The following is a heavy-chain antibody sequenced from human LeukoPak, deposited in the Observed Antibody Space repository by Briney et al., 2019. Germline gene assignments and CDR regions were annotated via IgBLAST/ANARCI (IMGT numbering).Heavy chain of an antibody. V-gene: IGHV3-53*01. D-gene: IGHD2-21*02. CDR2: IYSGGST. Sequence: GGSLRLSCAASGFSVSSNYMSWVRQAPGRGLEWVSVIYSGGSTYYADSVKGRFTISRDNSKNTLYLQMKSLRAEDTAVYYCARTDETAPAEDFQHWGQGTLVTVSS. CDR1: GFSVSSNY. J-gene: IGHJ1*01. CDR3: ARTDETAPAEDFQH.